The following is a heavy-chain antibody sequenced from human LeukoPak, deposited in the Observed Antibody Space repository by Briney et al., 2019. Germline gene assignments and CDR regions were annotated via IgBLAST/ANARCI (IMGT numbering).Heavy chain of an antibody. CDR1: GFTFDDYA. D-gene: IGHD3-3*01. CDR2: ISWNSGSI. V-gene: IGHV3-9*01. CDR3: AKDIYYDFWSGYDDAFDI. Sequence: PGGSLRLSCAASGFTFDDYAMHWVRRAPGKGLEWVSGISWNSGSIGYADSVKGRFTISRDNAKNSPYLQMNSLRAEDTALYYCAKDIYYDFWSGYDDAFDIWGQGTMVTVSS. J-gene: IGHJ3*02.